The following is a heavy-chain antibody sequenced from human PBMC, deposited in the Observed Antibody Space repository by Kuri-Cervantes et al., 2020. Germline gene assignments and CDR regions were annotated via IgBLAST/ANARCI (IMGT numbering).Heavy chain of an antibody. Sequence: GESLKISCAASGFTFSSYGMHWVRQAPGKGLEWVANIKQDGSEKYYVDSVKGRFTISRDNAKNSLYLQMNSLRAKDTAVYYCARDKGGGTMVRGVINPIDYWGQGTLVTVSS. J-gene: IGHJ4*02. CDR3: ARDKGGGTMVRGVINPIDY. CDR1: GFTFSSYG. CDR2: IKQDGSEK. V-gene: IGHV3-7*01. D-gene: IGHD3-10*01.